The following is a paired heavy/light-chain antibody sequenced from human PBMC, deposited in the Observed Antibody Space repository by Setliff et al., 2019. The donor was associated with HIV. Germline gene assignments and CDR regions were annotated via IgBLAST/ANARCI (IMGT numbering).Heavy chain of an antibody. V-gene: IGHV4-59*01. J-gene: IGHJ4*02. CDR1: GGSISSYY. D-gene: IGHD6-13*01. CDR3: ARAHSSRWFLDY. Sequence: QVQLQESGPGLVKPSETLSLTCTVSGGSISSYYWSWIRQPPGKGLEWIGYIYYSGNTNYNPSLKSRITISIDTSKNRFSLRLTSVTAADTAVYYCARAHSSRWFLDYWGQGKLVTVSS. CDR2: IYYSGNT.
Light chain of an antibody. Sequence: DIQMTQSPSSLSASVGDRVTITCQASQDINNYLNWYQQKSGKAPKLLIYDASNLETGVPSRFNGSGSGTYFTFTITDLQPDDVATYYCQQCDDLPLTFGPGTKVDIK. J-gene: IGKJ3*01. V-gene: IGKV1-33*01. CDR2: DAS. CDR1: QDINNY. CDR3: QQCDDLPLT.